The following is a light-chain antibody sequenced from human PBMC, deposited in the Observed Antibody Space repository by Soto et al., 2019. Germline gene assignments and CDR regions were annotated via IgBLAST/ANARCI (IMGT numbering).Light chain of an antibody. Sequence: QSVLTQPASVAGSPGQSITISCTGTRSDVGGYNYVSWYQQHPGKAPKLMIYDVSNRPSGVSNRFAGSKSGNTASLTISGLQAEDEADYDCSSYTSSSTLVVFGGGTKLTVL. CDR2: DVS. V-gene: IGLV2-14*01. CDR3: SSYTSSSTLVV. CDR1: RSDVGGYNY. J-gene: IGLJ2*01.